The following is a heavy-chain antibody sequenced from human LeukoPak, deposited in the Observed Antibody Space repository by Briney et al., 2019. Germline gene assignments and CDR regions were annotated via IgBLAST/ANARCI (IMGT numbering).Heavy chain of an antibody. V-gene: IGHV3-64*02. D-gene: IGHD2-2*01. Sequence: GGSLRLSCAASGFTFNNYGMHWVRQAPGKGLEYVSAISSNGGSTNYADSVKGRFTISRDNSKNTLSLQMGSLRAEDMAVYYCARVSSNNWFDCWGQGTLVTVSS. CDR2: ISSNGGST. J-gene: IGHJ5*01. CDR3: ARVSSNNWFDC. CDR1: GFTFNNYG.